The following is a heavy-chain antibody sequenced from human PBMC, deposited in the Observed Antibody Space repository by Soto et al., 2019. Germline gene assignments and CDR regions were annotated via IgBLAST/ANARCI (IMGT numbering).Heavy chain of an antibody. CDR3: ASSIVVVTAIDY. V-gene: IGHV1-3*05. J-gene: IGHJ4*02. CDR2: INAGNGNT. CDR1: GYTFTSYA. D-gene: IGHD2-21*02. Sequence: QVQLVQSGAEEKKPGASVKVSCKASGYTFTSYAMHWVRQAPGQRLEWMGWINAGNGNTKYSQKFQGRVTITRDTYASTAYMELSSLRSEDTAVYYCASSIVVVTAIDYWGQGNLVTVSS.